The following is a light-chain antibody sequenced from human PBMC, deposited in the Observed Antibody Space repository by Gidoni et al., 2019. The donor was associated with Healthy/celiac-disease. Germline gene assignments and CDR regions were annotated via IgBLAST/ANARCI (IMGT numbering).Light chain of an antibody. CDR1: RSVSSN. Sequence: IVMPKSPANLSVSPVERATLSSRASRSVSSNLAWYQQKPGHAPRLLISGASTSATGIPARFSGRGSGTGFTLIIRSVQSEDFGVYYCKQYNNWPLTFGGGTKVEIK. CDR3: KQYNNWPLT. J-gene: IGKJ4*01. V-gene: IGKV3-15*01. CDR2: GAS.